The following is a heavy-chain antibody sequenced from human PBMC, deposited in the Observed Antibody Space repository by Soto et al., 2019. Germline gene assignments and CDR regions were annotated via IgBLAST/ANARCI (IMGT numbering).Heavy chain of an antibody. J-gene: IGHJ6*02. Sequence: PGGSLRLSCAASGFTCSSYDMSWVRQAPGKGLEWVSTILVGGSTHYPDSVKGRFTISRDNSKNTVFLQMNSLTAGDTAVYYCANLPQVTPPNYSYYGMDVWGQGTTVTVSS. CDR1: GFTCSSYD. V-gene: IGHV3-23*01. CDR3: ANLPQVTPPNYSYYGMDV. D-gene: IGHD4-4*01. CDR2: ILVGGST.